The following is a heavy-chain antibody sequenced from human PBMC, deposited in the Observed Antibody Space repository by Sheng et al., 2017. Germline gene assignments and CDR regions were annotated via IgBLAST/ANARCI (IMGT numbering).Heavy chain of an antibody. V-gene: IGHV1-69*02. D-gene: IGHD2-2*01. CDR3: ARGGGGVPAARGPNYYYYMDV. CDR2: IIPILGIA. CDR1: GGTFSSYT. J-gene: IGHJ6*03. Sequence: QVQLVQSGAEVKKPGSSVKVSCKASGGTFSSYTISWVRQAPGQGLEWMGRIIPILGIANYAQKFQGRVTITADKSTSTAYMELSSLRSEDTAVYYCARGGGGVPAARGPNYYYYMDVWGKGTTVTVSS.